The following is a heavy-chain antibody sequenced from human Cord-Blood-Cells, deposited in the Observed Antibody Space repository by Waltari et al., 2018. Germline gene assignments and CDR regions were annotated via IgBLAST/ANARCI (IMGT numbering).Heavy chain of an antibody. D-gene: IGHD6-13*01. CDR2: ISSSSSTI. CDR1: GFTFSSYS. CDR3: AREKGSSCWYWFDP. J-gene: IGHJ5*02. V-gene: IGHV3-48*02. Sequence: GQLVESGGGLVQPGGSLRLSCAASGFTFSSYSMNWVRQAPGKGLVWVSYISSSSSTIYYADSVKGRFTISRDNAKNSLYLQMNSLRDEDTAVYYCAREKGSSCWYWFDPWGQGTLVTVSS.